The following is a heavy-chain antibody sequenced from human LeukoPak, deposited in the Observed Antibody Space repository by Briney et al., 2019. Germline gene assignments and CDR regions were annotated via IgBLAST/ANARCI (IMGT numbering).Heavy chain of an antibody. CDR3: VRHFGYNGYDGDY. V-gene: IGHV5-51*01. J-gene: IGHJ4*02. Sequence: PGESLKISCKASGYNFLKYWIAWVRQMPGKGLEWMGIIYPGDSDIRYSPSFRGQVTISADKSITTAYLQWSSLKASDTAMYYCVRHFGYNGYDGDYWGQGTLVTVSS. CDR1: GYNFLKYW. CDR2: IYPGDSDI. D-gene: IGHD5-12*01.